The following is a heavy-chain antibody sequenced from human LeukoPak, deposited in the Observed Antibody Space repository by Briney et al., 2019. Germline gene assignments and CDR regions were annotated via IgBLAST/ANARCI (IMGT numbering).Heavy chain of an antibody. D-gene: IGHD1-26*01. CDR3: ARDLYPYSGSYANFRY. J-gene: IGHJ4*02. Sequence: LAGGSLRLSCAASGFTFSSYAMHWVRQAPGKGLEWVAVISYDGSNKYYADSVKGRFTISRDNSKNTLYLQMNSLRAEDTAVYYCARDLYPYSGSYANFRYWGQGTLVTVSS. CDR1: GFTFSSYA. CDR2: ISYDGSNK. V-gene: IGHV3-30-3*01.